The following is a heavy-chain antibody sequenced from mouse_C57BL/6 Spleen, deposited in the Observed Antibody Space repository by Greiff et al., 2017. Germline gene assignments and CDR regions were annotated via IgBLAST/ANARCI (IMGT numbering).Heavy chain of an antibody. CDR2: INPSTGGT. CDR1: GYSFTGYY. CDR3: ARSDYYAMDY. Sequence: VQLQQSGPELVKPGASVKISCKASGYSFTGYYMNWVKQSPEKSLEWIGEINPSTGGTTYNQKFKAQATLTVDKSSITAYMQLKSLTSEDSAVYYCARSDYYAMDYGGQGTSVTVSS. J-gene: IGHJ4*01. V-gene: IGHV1-42*01.